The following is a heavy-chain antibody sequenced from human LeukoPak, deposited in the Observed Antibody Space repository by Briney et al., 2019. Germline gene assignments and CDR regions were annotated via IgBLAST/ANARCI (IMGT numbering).Heavy chain of an antibody. CDR2: MNPNSGNT. V-gene: IGHV1-8*01. CDR3: AKCIITVTTPDTGINYYYYYGKDV. CDR1: GYTFTSYD. J-gene: IGHJ6*02. D-gene: IGHD4-17*01. Sequence: ASVKVSCKASGYTFTSYDISWVRQAPGQGLEWMGWMNPNSGNTGYAQKIQGRVTMTRDTSISTASTELRSLRSEETAVYYSAKCIITVTTPDTGINYYYYYGKDVWGQGTTVTVSS.